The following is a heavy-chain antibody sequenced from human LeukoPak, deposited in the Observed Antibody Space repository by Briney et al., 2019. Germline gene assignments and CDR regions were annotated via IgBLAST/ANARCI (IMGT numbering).Heavy chain of an antibody. CDR1: GFTFSSYY. CDR2: IDSDGSST. J-gene: IGHJ4*02. D-gene: IGHD6-19*01. Sequence: GGSLRLSCAVSGFTFSSYYMDWFRQVPGKGPVWVSRIDSDGSSTSYADSVKGRFTISRDNAKTTLYLQMNSLRAEDTVVYYCATASAVAATNCWGQGALVTVSS. V-gene: IGHV3-74*01. CDR3: ATASAVAATNC.